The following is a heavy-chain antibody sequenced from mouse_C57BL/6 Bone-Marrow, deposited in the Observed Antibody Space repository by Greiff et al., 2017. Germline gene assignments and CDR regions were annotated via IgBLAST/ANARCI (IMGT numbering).Heavy chain of an antibody. J-gene: IGHJ1*03. CDR3: TSNLDWYFDV. V-gene: IGHV14-4*01. D-gene: IGHD2-1*01. CDR2: IDPENGDT. CDR1: GFNIKDDY. Sequence: VQLQQSGAELVRPGASVKLSCTASGFNIKDDYMHWVKQRPEQGLEWIGWIDPENGDTEYASKVQGKATITADTSSNTAYLQLSSLTSEDTAVYYCTSNLDWYFDVCGTGTTVTVSS.